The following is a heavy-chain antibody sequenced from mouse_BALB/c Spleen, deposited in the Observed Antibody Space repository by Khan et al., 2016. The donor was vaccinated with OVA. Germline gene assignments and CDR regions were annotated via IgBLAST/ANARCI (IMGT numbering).Heavy chain of an antibody. D-gene: IGHD1-1*01. CDR1: GYTFTNYW. V-gene: IGHV1-87*01. Sequence: QVQLKQSGTELARPGASVKLSCKASGYTFTNYWMQWVKQRPGQGLEWIGAIYPGDGNSRYTQKFKGKATLTADKSSSTAYMQLSSLASEDSAVYYCAGGGITTGYFDYWGQGTTLTVSS. J-gene: IGHJ2*01. CDR3: AGGGITTGYFDY. CDR2: IYPGDGNS.